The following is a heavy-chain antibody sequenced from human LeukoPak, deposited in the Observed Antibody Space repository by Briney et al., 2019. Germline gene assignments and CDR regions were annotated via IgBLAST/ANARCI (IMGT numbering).Heavy chain of an antibody. D-gene: IGHD1-26*01. CDR2: IKRDGSEK. CDR3: AREEGARDLRDFDY. Sequence: PGGSLRLSCAASGFTFSSYWMSWVRQAPGKGLEWVANIKRDGSEKYYVDSVKGRFTISRDNAKNSLYLQMNSLRAEDTAVYYCAREEGARDLRDFDYWGQGTLVTVSS. CDR1: GFTFSSYW. V-gene: IGHV3-7*01. J-gene: IGHJ4*02.